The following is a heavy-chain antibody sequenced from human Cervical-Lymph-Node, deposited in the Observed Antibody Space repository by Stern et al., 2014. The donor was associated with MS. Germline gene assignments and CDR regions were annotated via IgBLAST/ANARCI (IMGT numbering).Heavy chain of an antibody. V-gene: IGHV1-69*01. CDR1: GGTFSSQA. Sequence: QVQLVQSGAEVKKPGSSVKVSCKASGGTFSSQAISWVRQAPGQGLEWLGGIIPIFGAAHYAQKFQGSVTITADESTSTAYMELRSLRSEDTAVYYCARDEIGQTTTHYYYYGMDVWGQGTTVTVSS. CDR2: IIPIFGAA. CDR3: ARDEIGQTTTHYYYYGMDV. J-gene: IGHJ6*02. D-gene: IGHD1-1*01.